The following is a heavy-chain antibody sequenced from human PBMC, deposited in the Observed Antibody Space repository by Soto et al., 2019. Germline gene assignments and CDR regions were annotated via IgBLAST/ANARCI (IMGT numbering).Heavy chain of an antibody. CDR1: GFTFSRYS. V-gene: IGHV3-21*01. CDR3: ARESEDLTSNFDY. Sequence: EVQLVESGGGLVRPGGSLRLSCAASGFTFSRYSMNWVRQAPGKGLEWVSSITSTTNNIYYADSMKGRFTVSRDNAKNSVYLDMSSLSAEDTAVYYCARESEDLTSNFDYWGQGALVTVSS. CDR2: ITSTTNNI. J-gene: IGHJ4*02.